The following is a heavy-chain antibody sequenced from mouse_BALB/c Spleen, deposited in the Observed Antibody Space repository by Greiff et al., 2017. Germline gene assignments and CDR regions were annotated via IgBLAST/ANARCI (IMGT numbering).Heavy chain of an antibody. CDR1: GFTFNTYA. D-gene: IGHD1-2*01. V-gene: IGHV10-1*02. Sequence: EVQVVESGGGLVQPKGSLKLSCAASGFTFNTYAMNWVRQAPGKGLEWVARIRSKSNNYATYYADSVKDRFTISRDDSQSMLYLQMNNLKTEDTAMYYCVRQDYYGYYFDYWGQGTTLTVSS. CDR2: IRSKSNNYAT. J-gene: IGHJ2*01. CDR3: VRQDYYGYYFDY.